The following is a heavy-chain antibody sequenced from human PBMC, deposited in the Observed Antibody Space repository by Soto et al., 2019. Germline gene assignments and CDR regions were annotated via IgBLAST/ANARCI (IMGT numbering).Heavy chain of an antibody. CDR2: IYSSGST. Sequence: PSETLSLTCTVTGGTISGYYWTWIRQSAGGGLEWIGRIYSSGSTNYNPSLKSRVTISVDTSKNQFSLKLSSVTAPDTAVYYCARSTLFVCMTTVTFDYWGQGTLVTVSS. CDR3: ARSTLFVCMTTVTFDY. V-gene: IGHV4-4*07. D-gene: IGHD4-17*01. J-gene: IGHJ4*02. CDR1: GGTISGYY.